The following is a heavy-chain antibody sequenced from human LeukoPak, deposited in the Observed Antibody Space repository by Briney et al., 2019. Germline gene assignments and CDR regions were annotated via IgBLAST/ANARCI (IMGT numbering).Heavy chain of an antibody. CDR2: ITSSSTYT. CDR1: GFSFSSYN. V-gene: IGHV3-21*01. D-gene: IGHD4-17*01. J-gene: IGHJ4*02. Sequence: GGSLRLSCAASGFSFSSYNMNWVRQTPGKGLEWVSSITSSSTYTFYADSVKGRFTISRDNAKNSLYLQMNSLRAEDTAVYYCARQMADYGDYFDYWGQGTLVTVSS. CDR3: ARQMADYGDYFDY.